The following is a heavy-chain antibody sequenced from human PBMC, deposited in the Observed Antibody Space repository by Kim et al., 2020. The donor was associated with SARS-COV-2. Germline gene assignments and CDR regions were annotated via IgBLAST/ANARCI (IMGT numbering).Heavy chain of an antibody. J-gene: IGHJ4*02. Sequence: GGSLRLSCAASGFTFSSSWMSWVRQAPGKGLQWVATVKGDRSERYVVEFLKGRFTISRDNANNALFLQMNNLRVDDTALYYCARGRAAGYWGQGTLVTVAS. CDR3: ARGRAAGY. CDR1: GFTFSSSW. V-gene: IGHV3-7*04. CDR2: VKGDRSER.